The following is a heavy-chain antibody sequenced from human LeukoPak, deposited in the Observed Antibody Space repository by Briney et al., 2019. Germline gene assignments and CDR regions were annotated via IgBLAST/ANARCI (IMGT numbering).Heavy chain of an antibody. Sequence: PSETLSLTCAVYGGSFSGYYWSWIRQSPGKGLEWIGEINNSGSTNCNPSVKSRVTISVDTPKNQFSLKLSSVTAADTAVYYCARDLGGFSWYSSGWYGGFDYWGQGTLVTVSS. V-gene: IGHV4-34*01. D-gene: IGHD6-19*01. CDR1: GGSFSGYY. J-gene: IGHJ4*02. CDR2: INNSGST. CDR3: ARDLGGFSWYSSGWYGGFDY.